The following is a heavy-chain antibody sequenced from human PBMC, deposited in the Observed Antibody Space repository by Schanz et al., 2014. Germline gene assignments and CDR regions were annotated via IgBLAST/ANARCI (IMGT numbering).Heavy chain of an antibody. J-gene: IGHJ4*02. Sequence: EVQVVESFFFLFRPLGSLRLSCSGFTVSAYSANWVRQAPGKGLEWVSSISSSGGHIYYADSVKGRFTITRDIAKNSLSLQMNSLRAEDTAVYYCARGYSNIWSPMAYWGQGTLVAVSS. D-gene: IGHD6-13*01. CDR3: ARGYSNIWSPMAY. CDR2: ISSSGGHI. V-gene: IGHV3-21*02. CDR1: GFTVSAYS.